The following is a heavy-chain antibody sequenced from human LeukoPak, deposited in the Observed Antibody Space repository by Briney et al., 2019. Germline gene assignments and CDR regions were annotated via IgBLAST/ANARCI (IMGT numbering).Heavy chain of an antibody. J-gene: IGHJ5*02. CDR2: IYYSGST. V-gene: IGHV4-39*01. Sequence: SETLSLTCTVSGGSLNISSYYWGWIRQPPGKGLEWIGSIYYSGSTYYNPSLKSRVTISVDTSKNQFSLKLSSVTAADTAVYYCARQRKRWLQLNWFDPWGQGTLVTVSS. CDR1: GGSLNISSYY. CDR3: ARQRKRWLQLNWFDP. D-gene: IGHD5-24*01.